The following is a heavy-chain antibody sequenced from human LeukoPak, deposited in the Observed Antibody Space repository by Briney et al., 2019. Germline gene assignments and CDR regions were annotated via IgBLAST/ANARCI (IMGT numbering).Heavy chain of an antibody. CDR3: ARDLVGGITIFGVASDY. V-gene: IGHV1-18*01. D-gene: IGHD3-3*01. J-gene: IGHJ4*02. Sequence: ASVKVSCKASGYTFTSYGISWVRQAPGQGLEWMGWISAYNGNTNYAQKLQGRVTMTTDTSTSTAYMELRSLRSDDTAVYYCARDLVGGITIFGVASDYWGQGTLVTVSS. CDR1: GYTFTSYG. CDR2: ISAYNGNT.